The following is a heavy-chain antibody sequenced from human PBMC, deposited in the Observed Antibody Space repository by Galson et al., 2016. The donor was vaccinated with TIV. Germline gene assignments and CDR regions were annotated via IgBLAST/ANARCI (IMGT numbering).Heavy chain of an antibody. V-gene: IGHV1-46*02. CDR3: AGGGKDYGGSGYLDY. Sequence: SVKVSCKASGGVFNNAAIIWVRQAPGQGLEWMGIISPSGGRTTYARKFQGRVTMTRDTSTSTVYMDLSRLISEDMAVYYCAGGGKDYGGSGYLDYWGQGTLVTVSS. D-gene: IGHD4-23*01. CDR2: ISPSGGRT. CDR1: GGVFNNAA. J-gene: IGHJ4*02.